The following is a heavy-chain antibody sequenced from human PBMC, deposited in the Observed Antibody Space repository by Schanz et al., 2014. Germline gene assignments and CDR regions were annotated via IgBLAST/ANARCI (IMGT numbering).Heavy chain of an antibody. Sequence: QVQLVDSGGGLVKPGGSLRLSCTASGFPFSDYFMAWIRQPPGRGLEWVSNIPWNGAAIGYAGSVRGRFTISRDNSKNTLYLQMNSLRPEDTAVYYCARAGYDADNWFDPWGQGTLXTVSS. V-gene: IGHV3-11*01. CDR1: GFPFSDYF. CDR2: IPWNGAAI. CDR3: ARAGYDADNWFDP. D-gene: IGHD2-2*01. J-gene: IGHJ5*02.